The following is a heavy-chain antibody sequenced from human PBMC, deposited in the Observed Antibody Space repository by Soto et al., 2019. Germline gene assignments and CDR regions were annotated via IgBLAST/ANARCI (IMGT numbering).Heavy chain of an antibody. CDR3: AREGVAPYYYYGMDV. CDR2: ISTYNGDT. V-gene: IGHV1-18*01. CDR1: GYTFTRSG. D-gene: IGHD5-12*01. J-gene: IGHJ6*02. Sequence: QVRLVQSGGEGKKPGASVKVSCKASGYTFTRSGISWVRQAPGQGLEWMGWISTYNGDTNYAQTFQGRVTMTTDTSTSTVHMEVRSLRSDDTAVYYCAREGVAPYYYYGMDVWGQGTPVTVSS.